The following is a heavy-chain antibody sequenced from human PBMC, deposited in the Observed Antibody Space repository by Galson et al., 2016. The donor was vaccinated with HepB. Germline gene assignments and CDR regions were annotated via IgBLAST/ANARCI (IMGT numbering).Heavy chain of an antibody. D-gene: IGHD2-2*02. V-gene: IGHV4-61*01. J-gene: IGHJ6*02. CDR1: GGSVSSASHY. Sequence: SETLSLTCTVSGGSVSSASHYWSWVRQPTGKGLEWIGYISDSESTNYNPSLKGRVTISLDRSKNQFSLRLNSVIAADTAVYYCAKDDGFYNGMDFWGQGTTVTVSS. CDR2: ISDSEST. CDR3: AKDDGFYNGMDF.